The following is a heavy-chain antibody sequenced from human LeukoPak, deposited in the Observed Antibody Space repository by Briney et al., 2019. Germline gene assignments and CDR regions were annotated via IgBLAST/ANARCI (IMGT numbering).Heavy chain of an antibody. CDR1: GGTFSSYA. Sequence: SVKVSCKASGGTFSSYAISWVRQAPGQGLEWMGGIIPIFGTANYAQKFQGRVTITADESTSTAYMELSSLRSEDTAMYYCAREITIFGVVRRTRYFDYWGQGTLVTVSS. D-gene: IGHD3-3*01. J-gene: IGHJ4*02. V-gene: IGHV1-69*13. CDR2: IIPIFGTA. CDR3: AREITIFGVVRRTRYFDY.